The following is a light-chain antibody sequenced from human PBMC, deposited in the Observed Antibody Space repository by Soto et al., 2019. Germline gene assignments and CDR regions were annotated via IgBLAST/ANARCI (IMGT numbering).Light chain of an antibody. V-gene: IGKV3-20*01. CDR1: QSISSRN. CDR3: HQYATPVLT. CDR2: GAS. Sequence: EIVLTQSPGTVSLSPGERATLSCRASQSISSRNLAWYQKKPGQAPRLLIYGASSTATGIPDTCSGSGSGTDCTRTISRLELEDFVVYFCHQYATPVLTCGGGTKVEIK. J-gene: IGKJ4*01.